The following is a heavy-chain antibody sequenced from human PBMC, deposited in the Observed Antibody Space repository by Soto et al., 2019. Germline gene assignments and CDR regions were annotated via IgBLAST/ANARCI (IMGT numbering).Heavy chain of an antibody. CDR3: ARLTFINGMDV. D-gene: IGHD1-20*01. Sequence: ASETLSLTCTVSGGSISSGGYYWSWIRQHPGKGLEWIGYIYYSGSTYYNPSLKSRVTISVDTSKNQFSLKLSSVTAADTAVYCCARLTFINGMDVWGQGTQVTVSS. CDR1: GGSISSGGYY. J-gene: IGHJ6*02. V-gene: IGHV4-31*03. CDR2: IYYSGST.